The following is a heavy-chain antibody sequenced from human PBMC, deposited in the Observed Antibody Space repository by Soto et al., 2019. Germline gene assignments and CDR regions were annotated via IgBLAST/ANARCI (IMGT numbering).Heavy chain of an antibody. D-gene: IGHD4-17*01. J-gene: IGHJ4*02. CDR2: VDQAGSGV. V-gene: IGHV3-74*01. CDR1: GFTFTAYW. CDR3: ARDFRPPYGVRYFDY. Sequence: GGSLRLSCAASGFTFTAYWMHWVRQTPGKGLVWVSRVDQAGSGVAFADSVKGRFTISRHNSKNTLYLLMNSLRAEDTAVYYCARDFRPPYGVRYFDYWGQGTLVTVSS.